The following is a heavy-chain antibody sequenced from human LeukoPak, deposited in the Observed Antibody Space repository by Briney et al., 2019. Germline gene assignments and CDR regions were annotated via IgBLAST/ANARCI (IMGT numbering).Heavy chain of an antibody. D-gene: IGHD3-10*01. Sequence: GGSLRLSCAASGFTFSSYSMNWVRQAPGRGLEWVSSISSSSIYIYCADSLKGRFTISRDNSKNTLYLQMNSLRAEDTAVYYCAKVLIWFGELMGDYYMDVWGKGTTVTISS. V-gene: IGHV3-21*01. CDR2: ISSSSIYI. J-gene: IGHJ6*03. CDR3: AKVLIWFGELMGDYYMDV. CDR1: GFTFSSYS.